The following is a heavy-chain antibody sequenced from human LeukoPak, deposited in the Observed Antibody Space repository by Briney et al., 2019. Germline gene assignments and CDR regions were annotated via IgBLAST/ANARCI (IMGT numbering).Heavy chain of an antibody. J-gene: IGHJ4*02. V-gene: IGHV3-23*01. D-gene: IGHD3-3*01. CDR3: ARDLLEWYFDY. Sequence: GGSLRLSCAASGFTFISYAMNWVRQAPGKGLEWVSTITGSGGSTYYADSVKGRFTISRDNSKNTLYLQMNSLRAEDTAVYYCARDLLEWYFDYWGQGTLVTVSS. CDR1: GFTFISYA. CDR2: ITGSGGST.